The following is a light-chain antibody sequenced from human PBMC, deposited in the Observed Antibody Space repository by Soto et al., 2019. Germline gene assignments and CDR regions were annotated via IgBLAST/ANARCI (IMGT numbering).Light chain of an antibody. CDR1: QSVSSSH. Sequence: EIVLTQSPGTLSLSPGERATLSCRASQSVSSSHLAWYQQKPGQAPRLLIYGASSMATRIPDRFSGSGSGTDFTLTISRLEPEDFAVYYCLQYGSSPRNTFGQGTKLEIK. J-gene: IGKJ2*01. CDR3: LQYGSSPRNT. V-gene: IGKV3-20*01. CDR2: GAS.